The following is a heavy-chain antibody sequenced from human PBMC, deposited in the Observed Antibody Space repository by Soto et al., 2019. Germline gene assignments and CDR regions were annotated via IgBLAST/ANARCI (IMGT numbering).Heavy chain of an antibody. CDR1: GLSVSSYV. D-gene: IGHD4-4*01. Sequence: GFPRLVCAASGLSVSSYVMHWVRQAPGKGLVWVSRINSDGSSTSYADSVKGRFTISRDNAKNTLYLQMNSLRAEDTAVYYCAISPTVSTTPGAFDIWRQGTMVTVS. CDR2: INSDGSST. V-gene: IGHV3-74*01. CDR3: AISPTVSTTPGAFDI. J-gene: IGHJ3*02.